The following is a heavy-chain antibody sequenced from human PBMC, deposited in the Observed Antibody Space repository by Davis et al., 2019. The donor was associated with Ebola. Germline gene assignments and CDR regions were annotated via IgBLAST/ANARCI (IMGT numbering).Heavy chain of an antibody. J-gene: IGHJ3*02. V-gene: IGHV1-2*06. D-gene: IGHD5-18*01. CDR3: ARSPYSYGYLTSAFDI. Sequence: ASVKVSCKASGYTFTGYYMHWVRQAPGQGLEWMGRINPNSGGTNYAQKFQGRVTMTTDTSTSTAYMELSSLRSEDTAVYYCARSPYSYGYLTSAFDIWGQGTMVTVSS. CDR1: GYTFTGYY. CDR2: INPNSGGT.